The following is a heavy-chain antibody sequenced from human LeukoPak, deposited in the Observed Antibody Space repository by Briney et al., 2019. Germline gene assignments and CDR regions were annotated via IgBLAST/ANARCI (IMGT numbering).Heavy chain of an antibody. D-gene: IGHD5-18*01. J-gene: IGHJ4*02. V-gene: IGHV3-53*01. CDR1: GFTASSNY. CDR2: IYTSATA. Sequence: GSLRLSCAASGFTASSNYMSWVRPAPGEGLGRVSIIYTSATASYADSAKGRFTISRDNSKNTLYLQMNSLRAEDTAVYYCAKEGYSYGYVYDFDYWGQGTLVTVSS. CDR3: AKEGYSYGYVYDFDY.